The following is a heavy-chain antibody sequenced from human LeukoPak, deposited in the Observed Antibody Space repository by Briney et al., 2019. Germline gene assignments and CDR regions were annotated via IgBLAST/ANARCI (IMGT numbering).Heavy chain of an antibody. CDR1: GFTFSSYS. J-gene: IGHJ6*02. Sequence: GGSLRLSCAASGFTFSSYSMNWVRRAPGKGLEWVSSITSSSSYIYYADSVKGRFTISRDNAKNSLYLQMNSLRAEDTAVYYCARDVGYCSGGSCYYYGMDIWGQGTTVTVSS. D-gene: IGHD2-15*01. CDR2: ITSSSSYI. V-gene: IGHV3-21*01. CDR3: ARDVGYCSGGSCYYYGMDI.